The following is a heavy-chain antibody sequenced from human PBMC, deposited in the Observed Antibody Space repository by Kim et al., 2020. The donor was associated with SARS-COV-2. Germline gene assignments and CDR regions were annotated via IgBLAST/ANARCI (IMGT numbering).Heavy chain of an antibody. CDR3: ARVGTNGGSFDY. Sequence: TNYAQMLQDRITLTKDTSTSTAQMELRTLRSYDTAVYYCARVGTNGGSFDYWGQGTLVTVSS. V-gene: IGHV1-18*01. CDR2: T. J-gene: IGHJ4*02. D-gene: IGHD7-27*01.